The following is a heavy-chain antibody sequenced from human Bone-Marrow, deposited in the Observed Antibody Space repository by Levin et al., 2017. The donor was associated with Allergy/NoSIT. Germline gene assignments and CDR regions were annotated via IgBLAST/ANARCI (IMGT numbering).Heavy chain of an antibody. D-gene: IGHD3-22*01. CDR3: ATVKYYYDSSGYYYYYYGMDV. CDR1: GYTLTELS. CDR2: FDPEDGET. Sequence: ASVKVSCKVSGYTLTELSMHWVRQAPGKGLEWMGGFDPEDGETIYAQKFQGRVTMTEDTSTDTAYMELSSLRSEDTAVYYCATVKYYYDSSGYYYYYYGMDVWGQGTTVTVSS. V-gene: IGHV1-24*01. J-gene: IGHJ6*02.